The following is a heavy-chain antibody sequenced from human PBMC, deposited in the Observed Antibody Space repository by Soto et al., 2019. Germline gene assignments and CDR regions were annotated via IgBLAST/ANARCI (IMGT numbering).Heavy chain of an antibody. D-gene: IGHD3-3*01. J-gene: IGHJ4*02. CDR2: ITWNSRVL. V-gene: IGHV3-9*01. CDR1: GLNFDDFA. CDR3: AKGRYDFWSPYYFDS. Sequence: GGSLRLSCVGTGLNFDDFAMHWGRQAPGKGLEWVSGITWNSRVLAYADSVKGRFTISRDNARNSLYLQMDSLRDEDTALYYCAKGRYDFWSPYYFDSWGQGTLVTVPS.